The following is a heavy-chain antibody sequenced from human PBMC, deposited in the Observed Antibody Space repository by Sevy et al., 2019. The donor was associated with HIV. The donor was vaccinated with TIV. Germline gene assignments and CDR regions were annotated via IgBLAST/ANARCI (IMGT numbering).Heavy chain of an antibody. D-gene: IGHD1-7*01. Sequence: GGSLRLSCAASGFIFNNFAMNWVRQAPGKGLEWVSGISGNGGDTYYADSVMGRFIIYGDNSKNTLHLQINSLRADDTAIYYCARRVSLTGTTDWGQGTMVTVSS. CDR1: GFIFNNFA. CDR3: ARRVSLTGTTD. CDR2: ISGNGGDT. V-gene: IGHV3-23*01. J-gene: IGHJ4*02.